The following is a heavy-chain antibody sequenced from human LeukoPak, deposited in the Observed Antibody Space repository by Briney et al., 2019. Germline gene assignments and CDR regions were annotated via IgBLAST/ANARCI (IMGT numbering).Heavy chain of an antibody. J-gene: IGHJ4*02. CDR3: ASDVAYKFDY. D-gene: IGHD5-24*01. CDR1: GFPFSRDS. CDR2: ISPDGSTT. V-gene: IGHV3-74*01. Sequence: PGGSLRLSCAASGFPFSRDSMHWVRQSPGKGLVWLSRISPDGSTTNYADSVKGRFTISRDNAKNTLYLQMNSLRDEDTAVYYCASDVAYKFDYWGQGTLDTFSS.